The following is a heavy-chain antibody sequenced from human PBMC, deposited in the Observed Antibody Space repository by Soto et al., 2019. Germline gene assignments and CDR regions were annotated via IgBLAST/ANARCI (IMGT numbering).Heavy chain of an antibody. CDR1: GYTFTSYD. CDR3: AMLPYYDFWSGYYPNWFDP. CDR2: MNPNSGNT. J-gene: IGHJ5*02. Sequence: QVQLVQSGAEVKKPGASVKVSCKASGYTFTSYDINWVRQATGQGLEWMGWMNPNSGNTGYAQKFQGRVTMTRNTSISTACMELSSLRSEDTAVYYCAMLPYYDFWSGYYPNWFDPWGQGTLVTVSS. V-gene: IGHV1-8*01. D-gene: IGHD3-3*01.